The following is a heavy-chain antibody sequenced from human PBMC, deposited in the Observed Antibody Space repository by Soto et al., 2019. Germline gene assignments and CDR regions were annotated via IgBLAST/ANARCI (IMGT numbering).Heavy chain of an antibody. J-gene: IGHJ4*02. CDR1: GGSISSSSYY. V-gene: IGHV4-39*01. CDR3: ARRPRIAVAGTVTDY. CDR2: IYYSGST. D-gene: IGHD6-19*01. Sequence: QLQLQESGPGLVKPSETLSLTCTVSGGSISSSSYYWGWIRQPPGTGLEWIGSIYYSGSTYYNPSLKSRVTISVDTSKNQFSLKLSSVTAADTAVYYCARRPRIAVAGTVTDYWGQGTLVTVSS.